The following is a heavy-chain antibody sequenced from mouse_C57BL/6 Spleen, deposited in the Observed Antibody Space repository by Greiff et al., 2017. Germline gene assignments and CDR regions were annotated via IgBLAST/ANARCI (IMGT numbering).Heavy chain of an antibody. D-gene: IGHD2-3*01. CDR1: GYTFTSYW. J-gene: IGHJ2*01. CDR2: IDPSDSYT. CDR3: ARWGWLLGPHYFDY. V-gene: IGHV1-69*01. Sequence: VQLQQPGAELVMPGASVKLSCKASGYTFTSYWMHWVKQRPGQGLEWIGEIDPSDSYTNYNQKFKGKSTLTVDKSSSTAYMQLSSLTSEDSAVYYCARWGWLLGPHYFDYWGQGTTLTVSS.